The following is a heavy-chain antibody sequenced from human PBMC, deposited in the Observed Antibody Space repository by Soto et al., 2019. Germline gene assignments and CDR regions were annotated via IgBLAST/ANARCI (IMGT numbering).Heavy chain of an antibody. Sequence: GESLKISCKGSGYSFTSYWISWVRQMPGKGLEWMGRIDPSDSYTNYSPSFQSQVTISADKSISTAYLQWSSLKASDTAMYYCARTNWNDGYYYGMDVWGQGTTVTVSS. D-gene: IGHD1-20*01. V-gene: IGHV5-10-1*01. CDR1: GYSFTSYW. J-gene: IGHJ6*02. CDR3: ARTNWNDGYYYGMDV. CDR2: IDPSDSYT.